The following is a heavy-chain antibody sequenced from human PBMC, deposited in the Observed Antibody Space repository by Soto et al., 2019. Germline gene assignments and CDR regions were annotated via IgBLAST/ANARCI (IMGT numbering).Heavy chain of an antibody. CDR1: GGTFSSYA. D-gene: IGHD1-26*01. CDR3: ARTPVVGANTPGFSYGMDV. Sequence: SVKVSCKASGGTFSSYAISWVRQAPGQGLEWMGGIIPIFGTANYAQKFQGRVTITADESTSTAYMELSSLRSEDTAVYYCARTPVVGANTPGFSYGMDVWGQGTTVTVSS. V-gene: IGHV1-69*13. J-gene: IGHJ6*02. CDR2: IIPIFGTA.